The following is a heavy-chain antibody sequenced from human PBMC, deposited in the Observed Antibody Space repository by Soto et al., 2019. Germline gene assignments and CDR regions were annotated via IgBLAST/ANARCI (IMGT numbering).Heavy chain of an antibody. CDR3: AREVSNYYDSSGYDY. D-gene: IGHD3-22*01. CDR2: IYYSGST. V-gene: IGHV4-30-4*01. J-gene: IGHJ4*02. CDR1: GGSISSGDYY. Sequence: SETLSLTCTVSGGSISSGDYYFSCIRQPPGKGLEWIGYIYYSGSTYYNPSLKSRVTISVDTSKNQFSLKLSSVTAADTAVYYCAREVSNYYDSSGYDYWGQGTLVTVSS.